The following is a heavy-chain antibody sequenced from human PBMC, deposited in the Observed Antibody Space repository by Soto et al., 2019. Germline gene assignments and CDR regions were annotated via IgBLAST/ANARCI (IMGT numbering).Heavy chain of an antibody. CDR3: GKERCGCGWSVCNF. D-gene: IGHD6-19*01. J-gene: IGHJ4*02. CDR2: ISVNGGNA. V-gene: IGHV3-23*01. Sequence: HPGGALRLSCKVSRFTFRDYAMSWIRPAPGKGLDWVLDISVNGGNARNEESVKGRLTISRDNSRDTLYLQLNSLRVDDTDVYYCGKERCGCGWSVCNFWGQGTLVTVSS. CDR1: RFTFRDYA.